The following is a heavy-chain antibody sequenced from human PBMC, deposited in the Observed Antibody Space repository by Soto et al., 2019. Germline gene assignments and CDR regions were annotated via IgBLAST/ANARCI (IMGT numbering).Heavy chain of an antibody. CDR3: ARDPFHYYDSSGYYRRAFDI. J-gene: IGHJ3*02. CDR1: GYTFTSYG. V-gene: IGHV1-18*01. Sequence: VSVKVSCKASGYTFTSYGISWVRQAPGQGLEWMGWISAYNGNTNYAQKLQGRVTMTTDTSTSTAYMELRSLRSDDTAVYYCARDPFHYYDSSGYYRRAFDIWGQGTMVTVSS. D-gene: IGHD3-22*01. CDR2: ISAYNGNT.